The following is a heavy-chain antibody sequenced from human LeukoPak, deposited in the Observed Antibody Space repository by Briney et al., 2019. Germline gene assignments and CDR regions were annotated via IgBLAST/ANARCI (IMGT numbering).Heavy chain of an antibody. J-gene: IGHJ4*02. D-gene: IGHD6-19*01. CDR2: ISYDGSNK. CDR3: AKDPSSVWYYFDY. Sequence: GGSLRLSCAASGFTFSSYGMHWVRQAPGKGLEWVAVISYDGSNKYNADSVKGRFTISRDNSKSTLYLQMSSLRAEDTAVYYCAKDPSSVWYYFDYWGQGTLVTVSS. CDR1: GFTFSSYG. V-gene: IGHV3-30*18.